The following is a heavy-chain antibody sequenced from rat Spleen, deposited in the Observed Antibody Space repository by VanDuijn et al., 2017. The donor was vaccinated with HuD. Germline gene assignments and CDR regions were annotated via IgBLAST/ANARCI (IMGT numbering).Heavy chain of an antibody. D-gene: IGHD1-11*01. CDR1: GFTFSNFG. V-gene: IGHV5-19*01. J-gene: IGHJ3*01. Sequence: EVQLVESGGGLVQPGRSLKLSCEASGFTFSNFGMHWIRQAPTKGLEWVASISPSGAISNYRDSVKGRFTMSRDNAKSSLYLQMNSLTSEDTATYYCATEGAYYGGYLPFAYWGQGTLVTVSS. CDR2: ISPSGAIS. CDR3: ATEGAYYGGYLPFAY.